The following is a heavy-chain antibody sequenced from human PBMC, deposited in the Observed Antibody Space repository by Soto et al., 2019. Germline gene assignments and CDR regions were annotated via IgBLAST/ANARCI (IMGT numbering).Heavy chain of an antibody. D-gene: IGHD2-21*02. V-gene: IGHV1-3*05. CDR1: GYTFTSYA. CDR2: INAGNGNT. J-gene: IGHJ4*02. CDR3: ARSIVVVTALDY. Sequence: QVQLVQSGAEEKKPGASVKVSCKASGYTFTSYAMHWVRQAPGQRLEWMGWINAGNGNTKYSQKFQGRVNITRDTSASTAYMKLSSLRSEDTVVYDCARSIVVVTALDYWGQGTLVTVSS.